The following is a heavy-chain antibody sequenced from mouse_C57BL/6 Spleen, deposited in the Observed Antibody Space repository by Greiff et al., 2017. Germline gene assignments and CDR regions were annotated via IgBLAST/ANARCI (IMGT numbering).Heavy chain of an antibody. CDR1: GYAFSSYW. CDR2: IYPGDGDT. J-gene: IGHJ1*03. V-gene: IGHV1-80*01. CDR3: ARRDYGGYFDV. Sequence: QVQLKQSGAELVKPGASVKISCKASGYAFSSYWMNWVKQRPGKGLEWIGQIYPGDGDTNYNGKFKGKATLTADKSSSTAYMQLSSLTSEDSAVYFCARRDYGGYFDVWGTGTTVTVSS. D-gene: IGHD1-1*01.